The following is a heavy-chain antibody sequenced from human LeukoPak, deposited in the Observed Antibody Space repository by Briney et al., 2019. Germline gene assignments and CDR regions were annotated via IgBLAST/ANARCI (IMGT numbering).Heavy chain of an antibody. CDR3: ASQIRFLEWAPKRVWFDP. CDR1: GGSISSYY. V-gene: IGHV4-34*01. CDR2: INHSGST. J-gene: IGHJ5*02. D-gene: IGHD3-3*01. Sequence: SETLSLTCTVSGGSISSYYWSWIRQPPGKGLEWIGEINHSGSTNYNPSLKSRVTISVDTSKNQFSLKLSSVTAADTAVYYCASQIRFLEWAPKRVWFDPWGQGTLVTVSS.